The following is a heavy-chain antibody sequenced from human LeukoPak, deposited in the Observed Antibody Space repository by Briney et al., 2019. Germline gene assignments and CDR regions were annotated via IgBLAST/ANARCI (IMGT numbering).Heavy chain of an antibody. Sequence: GESLQISCKASGYGFTSYWIGWVRQLPGKGLEWMGIIYPGDSDTRYSPSFQGQVTISADKSISTAYLQWSSLKASDTAMYYCARWNTAMSYYFDYWGQGTLVTVSS. CDR1: GYGFTSYW. CDR2: IYPGDSDT. D-gene: IGHD5-18*01. CDR3: ARWNTAMSYYFDY. V-gene: IGHV5-51*01. J-gene: IGHJ4*02.